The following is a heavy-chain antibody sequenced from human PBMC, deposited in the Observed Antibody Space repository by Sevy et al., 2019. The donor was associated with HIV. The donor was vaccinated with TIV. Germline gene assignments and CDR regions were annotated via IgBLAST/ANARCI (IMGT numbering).Heavy chain of an antibody. V-gene: IGHV1-18*01. J-gene: IGHJ6*02. Sequence: ASVKVSCKASGYTFTSYGISWVRQAPGQGLEWMGWISAYNGKTNYAQKLQGRVTMTTDTSTSTAYMELRSLRSDDTAVYYCARDLEGSSSDFLPYYYYYYGMDVWGQGTTVTVSS. CDR1: GYTFTSYG. D-gene: IGHD6-6*01. CDR2: ISAYNGKT. CDR3: ARDLEGSSSDFLPYYYYYYGMDV.